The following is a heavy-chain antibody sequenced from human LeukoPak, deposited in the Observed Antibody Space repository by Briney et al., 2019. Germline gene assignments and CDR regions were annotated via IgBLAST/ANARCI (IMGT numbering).Heavy chain of an antibody. V-gene: IGHV1-2*02. CDR1: GYTLTGYV. Sequence: GASVKVSCKASGYTLTGYVMHWVRQAPGQGLEWMGWINPQSGGTNYVQKFQGRVTMTRGTSINTAYMELSRLSSDDTAVYYCARPPYSTGWLFDYWGQGTLVTVSS. CDR2: INPQSGGT. J-gene: IGHJ4*02. D-gene: IGHD6-19*01. CDR3: ARPPYSTGWLFDY.